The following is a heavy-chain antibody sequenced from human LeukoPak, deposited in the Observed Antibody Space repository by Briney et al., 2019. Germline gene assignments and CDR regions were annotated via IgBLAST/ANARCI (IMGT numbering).Heavy chain of an antibody. V-gene: IGHV3-11*04. J-gene: IGHJ4*02. CDR1: GFTFSDYY. D-gene: IGHD4-11*01. CDR3: TRDPTQYLRYGYFDY. CDR2: ISSSGSTI. Sequence: GGSLRLSCAASGFTFSDYYMSWIRQAPGKGLEWVSYISSSGSTIYYADSVKGRFTISRDNAKNSLYLQMNSLRAEDTAVYYCTRDPTQYLRYGYFDYWGQGTLVTVSS.